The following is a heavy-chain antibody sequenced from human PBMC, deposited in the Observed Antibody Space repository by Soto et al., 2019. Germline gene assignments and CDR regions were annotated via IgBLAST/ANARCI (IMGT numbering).Heavy chain of an antibody. CDR3: ARXRIQLWRNYYYYYGMDV. CDR1: GGSFSCYY. CDR2: INHSGST. Sequence: PSETLSLTFAVYGGSFSCYYWSWIRQPPGKGLEWIGEINHSGSTNYNPSLKSRVTISVDTSKNQFSLKLSSVTAADTAVYYCARXRIQLWRNYYYYYGMDVWGQGTTVTVSS. J-gene: IGHJ6*02. V-gene: IGHV4-34*01. D-gene: IGHD5-18*01.